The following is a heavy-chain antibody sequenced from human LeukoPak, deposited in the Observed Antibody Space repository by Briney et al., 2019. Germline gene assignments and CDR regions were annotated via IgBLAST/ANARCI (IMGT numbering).Heavy chain of an antibody. CDR2: IYYSGSN. V-gene: IGHV4-59*01. CDR3: ARRTGYYDGFDY. D-gene: IGHD3/OR15-3a*01. J-gene: IGHJ4*02. CDR1: GGSINNYY. Sequence: SEILSLTCTVSGGSINNYYWSWIRQPPGKGLELIGYIYYSGSNNYNPSLKSRVTMSVDTSKDQFSLKVNSVTAADTAVYYCARRTGYYDGFDYWGQGTLVTVSS.